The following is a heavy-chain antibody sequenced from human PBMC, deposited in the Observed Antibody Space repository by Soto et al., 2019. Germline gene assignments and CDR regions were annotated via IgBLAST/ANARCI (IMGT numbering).Heavy chain of an antibody. V-gene: IGHV3-11*01. CDR3: ARGLGLELRYYFYYMDV. CDR2: ISSGGSII. Sequence: QVQLVESGGGLVKPGGSLRLSCAASGFTFNDYYMSWIRQAPGKGLEWVSYISSGGSIIYYVESVKGRFTISRDNAKNSLYLQMNSLRAEDTAVYYCARGLGLELRYYFYYMDVWGKGTTVTVSS. J-gene: IGHJ6*03. D-gene: IGHD1-7*01. CDR1: GFTFNDYY.